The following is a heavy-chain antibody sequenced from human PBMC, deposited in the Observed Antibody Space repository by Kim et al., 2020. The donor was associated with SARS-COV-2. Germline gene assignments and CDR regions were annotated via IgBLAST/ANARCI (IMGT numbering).Heavy chain of an antibody. V-gene: IGHV1-2*06. CDR2: ISPNSGTI. CDR1: GYTFIGYD. Sequence: ASVKVSCEAAGYTFIGYDIHWVRQAPGQGLEWMGRISPNSGTIHYAQKFQGRVTMTRDTSISTAYLEFSGLKPDDTAVYYCERNDGLDVWGQGTTITVSS. D-gene: IGHD3-16*01. J-gene: IGHJ6*02. CDR3: ERNDGLDV.